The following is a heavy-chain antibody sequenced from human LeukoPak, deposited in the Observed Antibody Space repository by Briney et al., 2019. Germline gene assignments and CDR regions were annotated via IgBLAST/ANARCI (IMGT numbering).Heavy chain of an antibody. CDR3: AKVLSGSIN. CDR1: GFTFRSYG. V-gene: IGHV3-23*01. D-gene: IGHD3-10*01. Sequence: GGSLRLSCAASGFTFRSYGMSWVRQAPGKGLEWVSAIGGSGTTTYYADSVKGRFTISRDNSKNTLYLQMNSLRAADTAVYYCAKVLSGSINWGQGTLVTLFS. CDR2: IGGSGTTT. J-gene: IGHJ4*02.